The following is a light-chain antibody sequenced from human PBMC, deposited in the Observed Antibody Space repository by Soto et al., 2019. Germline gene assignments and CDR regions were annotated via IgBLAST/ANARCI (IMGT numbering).Light chain of an antibody. Sequence: QSVLTQPASVSGSPGQSITISCTGTSSDFGGYNYVSWYQQHPDKAPKLMIYDVSNRPSGVSNRFSGSKSGNTASLTISGLQAEDEADYYCSSYTSSSTLYVFGPGTKVTVL. CDR1: SSDFGGYNY. V-gene: IGLV2-14*01. CDR3: SSYTSSSTLYV. J-gene: IGLJ1*01. CDR2: DVS.